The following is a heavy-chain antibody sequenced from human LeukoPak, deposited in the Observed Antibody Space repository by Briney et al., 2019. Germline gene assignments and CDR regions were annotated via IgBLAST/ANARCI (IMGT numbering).Heavy chain of an antibody. CDR3: AKGPPYDFWSGYYATYYFDY. D-gene: IGHD3-3*01. Sequence: GGSLRLSCAASGFTFSSYAMSWVRQAPGKGLEWVSAISGSGGSTYYADSVKGRFTISRDNSKNTLYLQMNSLRAEDTAVYYCAKGPPYDFWSGYYATYYFDYWGQGTLVTVSS. V-gene: IGHV3-23*01. CDR1: GFTFSSYA. CDR2: ISGSGGST. J-gene: IGHJ4*02.